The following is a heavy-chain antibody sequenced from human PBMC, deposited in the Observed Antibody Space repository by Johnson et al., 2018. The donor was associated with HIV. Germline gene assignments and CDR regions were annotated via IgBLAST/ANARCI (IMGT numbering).Heavy chain of an antibody. CDR1: GFTFSSYG. CDR3: ANLGDYSGNNGFDI. Sequence: QVQLVESGGGVVQPGGSLRLSCAASGFTFSSYGMHWVRQAPGKGLEWVAFIRYDGSNKYYADSVKGRFTISRDNSKNAMYLQMNSLRTEDTAVYYCANLGDYSGNNGFDIWGQGTMVTVSS. CDR2: IRYDGSNK. J-gene: IGHJ3*02. D-gene: IGHD4-23*01. V-gene: IGHV3-30*02.